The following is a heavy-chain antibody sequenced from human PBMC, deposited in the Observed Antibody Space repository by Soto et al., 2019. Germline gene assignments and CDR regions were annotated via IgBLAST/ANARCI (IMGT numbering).Heavy chain of an antibody. V-gene: IGHV1-18*01. CDR1: GYTFTSYG. Sequence: GASVKVSCKASGYTFTSYGISWVRQAPGQGLEWMGWISAYNGNTNYAQKLQGRVTMTTDTSTSTAYMELRSLRSDDTAVYYCAKDMFLERRFSERRNDAFDIWGQGIMVTVSS. J-gene: IGHJ3*02. CDR2: ISAYNGNT. D-gene: IGHD1-1*01. CDR3: AKDMFLERRFSERRNDAFDI.